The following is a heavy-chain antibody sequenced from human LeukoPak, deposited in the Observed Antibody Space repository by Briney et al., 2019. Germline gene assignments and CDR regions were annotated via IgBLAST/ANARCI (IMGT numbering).Heavy chain of an antibody. J-gene: IGHJ5*02. Sequence: SETLSLTCAVYGGSFSGYYWSWIRQPPGKGLEWIGEINHSGSTNYNPSHKSRVTISVDTSKNQLSLKLSSVTAADTAVYYCARGRRGANIVVVPAARGWFDPWGQGTLVTVSS. CDR3: ARGRRGANIVVVPAARGWFDP. D-gene: IGHD2-2*01. CDR2: INHSGST. V-gene: IGHV4-34*01. CDR1: GGSFSGYY.